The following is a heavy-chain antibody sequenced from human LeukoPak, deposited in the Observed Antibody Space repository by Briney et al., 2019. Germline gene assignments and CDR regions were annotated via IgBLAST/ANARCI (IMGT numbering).Heavy chain of an antibody. V-gene: IGHV1-24*01. CDR2: LDPEDGET. CDR1: GYTLTELS. D-gene: IGHD6-19*01. CDR3: ATLINIAVAGIYYYYYGMDV. J-gene: IGHJ6*02. Sequence: ASVKVSCKVSGYTLTELSMHWVRQAPGKGLEWMGGLDPEDGETIYAQKFQGRVTMTEDTSTDTAYMELSSLRSEDTAVYYCATLINIAVAGIYYYYYGMDVWGQGTTVTVSS.